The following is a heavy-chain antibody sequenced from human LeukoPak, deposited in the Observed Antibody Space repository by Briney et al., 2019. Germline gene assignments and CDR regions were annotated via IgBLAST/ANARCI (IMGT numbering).Heavy chain of an antibody. J-gene: IGHJ4*02. CDR1: GFTFSSYA. Sequence: GGSLRLSCPASGFTFSSYAMSWVRQAPGKGLEWVSAISGSGGSTYYADSVKGRFTISRDNSKNTLYLQMNSLRSEDTAVYYCARGHYYGSGSYLSFDYWGQGTLVTVSS. D-gene: IGHD3-10*01. CDR3: ARGHYYGSGSYLSFDY. V-gene: IGHV3-23*01. CDR2: ISGSGGST.